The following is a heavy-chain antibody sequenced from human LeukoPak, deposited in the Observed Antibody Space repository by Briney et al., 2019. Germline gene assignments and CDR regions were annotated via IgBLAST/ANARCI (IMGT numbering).Heavy chain of an antibody. D-gene: IGHD3-22*01. V-gene: IGHV3-33*01. CDR2: IWYDGSNK. J-gene: IGHJ4*02. Sequence: PGGSLRLSCAASGFIFSSYGMHWVRQAPGKGLEWVAVIWYDGSNKYYADSVKGRFTISRDNSKNRLYLQMNSLRAEDTAVYYCARAAYDSTGYLTLWGQGTLVTVSS. CDR1: GFIFSSYG. CDR3: ARAAYDSTGYLTL.